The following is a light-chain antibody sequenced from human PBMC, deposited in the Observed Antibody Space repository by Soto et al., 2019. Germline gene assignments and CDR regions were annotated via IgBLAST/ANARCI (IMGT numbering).Light chain of an antibody. CDR1: SSDVGAYNY. Sequence: QSALTQPPSASGSPGQSVTISCTGTSSDVGAYNYVSWYQQHPGRATKLLIYEVIKRPSGVPDRFSGSKSGNTASLTVSGLQAEDEGDYYCSSFTNTENSYVFGSGTKVTVL. V-gene: IGLV2-8*01. J-gene: IGLJ1*01. CDR3: SSFTNTENSYV. CDR2: EVI.